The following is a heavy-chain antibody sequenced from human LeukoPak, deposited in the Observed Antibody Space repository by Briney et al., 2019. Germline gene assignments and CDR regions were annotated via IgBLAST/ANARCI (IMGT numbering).Heavy chain of an antibody. V-gene: IGHV3-74*01. D-gene: IGHD6-13*01. J-gene: IGHJ4*02. CDR1: GFTLTDAW. CDR2: IKTDGRRT. Sequence: GGSLRLSCAASGFTLTDAWMHWVRQAPGKGLVWVSRIKTDGRRTNYADSVKGRFTISRDNAKNTVYLEMNSLRSEDTAVYYCARAIGSSWGKVDYWGQGTLVTVSS. CDR3: ARAIGSSWGKVDY.